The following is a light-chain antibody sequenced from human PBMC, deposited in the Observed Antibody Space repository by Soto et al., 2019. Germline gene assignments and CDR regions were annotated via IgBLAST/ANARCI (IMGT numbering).Light chain of an antibody. Sequence: QSVLTQPPSASGTPGQRVTISCSGSSSNIGSNNVNWYQQLPGTAPKLLIYVNNQRPSGVPDRFSGSKPGTSASLAISGLLSEEEDDYYCTAWDDRLVVVVFGGGTKLTVL. CDR1: SSNIGSNN. CDR2: VNN. V-gene: IGLV1-44*01. J-gene: IGLJ2*01. CDR3: TAWDDRLVVVV.